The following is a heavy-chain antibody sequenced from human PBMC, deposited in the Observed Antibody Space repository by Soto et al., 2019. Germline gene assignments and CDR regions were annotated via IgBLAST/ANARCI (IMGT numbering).Heavy chain of an antibody. J-gene: IGHJ4*02. CDR2: ISGSGGST. Sequence: GGSLRLSCAASGFTFSSYAMSWVRQAPGKGLEWVSAISGSGGSTYYADSVKGRFTISRDNPKNTLYLQMNSLRAEDTAVYYCANSLVVSYYFDYWGQGTLVTVSS. D-gene: IGHD2-15*01. V-gene: IGHV3-23*01. CDR3: ANSLVVSYYFDY. CDR1: GFTFSSYA.